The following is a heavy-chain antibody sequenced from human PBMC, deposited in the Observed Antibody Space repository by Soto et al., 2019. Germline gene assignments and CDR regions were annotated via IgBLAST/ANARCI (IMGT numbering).Heavy chain of an antibody. CDR3: ARDPLSYSRLRDSSGYYWPGYFDY. V-gene: IGHV1-69*13. D-gene: IGHD3-22*01. CDR2: IIPIFGTA. CDR1: GGTFSSYA. J-gene: IGHJ4*02. Sequence: GASVKVSCKASGGTFSSYAISWVRQAPGQGLEWMGGIIPIFGTANYAQKFQGRVTITADESTSTAYMELSSLRSEDTAVYYCARDPLSYSRLRDSSGYYWPGYFDYWGQGTLVTGSS.